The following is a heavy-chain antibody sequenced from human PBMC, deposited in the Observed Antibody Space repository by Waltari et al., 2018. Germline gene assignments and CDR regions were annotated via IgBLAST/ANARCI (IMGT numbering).Heavy chain of an antibody. CDR3: ARASGFSVGAFDI. D-gene: IGHD3-10*01. Sequence: QVQLQESGPGLVKPSQTLSLTCTVSGGSISSGGYYWSWIRQHPGKGLEWIGSIYFIGSTYDNPSLKSRVTISVDTSKNQFSLKLSSVTAADTAVYYCARASGFSVGAFDIWGQGTMVTVSS. J-gene: IGHJ3*02. CDR1: GGSISSGGYY. CDR2: IYFIGST. V-gene: IGHV4-31*03.